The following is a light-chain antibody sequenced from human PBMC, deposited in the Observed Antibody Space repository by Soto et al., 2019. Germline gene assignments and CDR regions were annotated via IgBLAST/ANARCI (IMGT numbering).Light chain of an antibody. CDR1: QDLRKY. CDR3: QQYNTLPFT. J-gene: IGKJ3*01. Sequence: DIQMTQSPSSLSASVGDRVTITCQASQDLRKYLNWYQQKPGKAPKFLIYDASNLETGVPLRFSGSGSGTYFTFTISSLQPEDIATYYCQQYNTLPFTFGPGTKVDIK. V-gene: IGKV1-33*01. CDR2: DAS.